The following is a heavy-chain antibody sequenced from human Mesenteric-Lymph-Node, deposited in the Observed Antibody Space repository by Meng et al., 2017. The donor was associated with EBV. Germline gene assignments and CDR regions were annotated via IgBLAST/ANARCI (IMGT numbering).Heavy chain of an antibody. CDR2: IFHSRST. CDR1: GGSRSSSTC. D-gene: IGHD2-21*02. V-gene: IGHV4-4*02. CDR3: ASCREQSGDWPVDY. Sequence: QAQLQGSGPGLEKPSWTRALPWAGYGGSRSSSTCWSCVRQPPGKGLVLIWEIFHSRSTNDNPSRKWRLALSVNKSKNLFSLNLSSVTAADTAVYFWASCREQSGDWPVDYWGQGTLVTVSS. J-gene: IGHJ4*02.